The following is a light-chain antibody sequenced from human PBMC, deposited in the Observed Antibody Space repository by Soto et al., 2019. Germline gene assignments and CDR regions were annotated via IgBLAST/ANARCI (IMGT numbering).Light chain of an antibody. CDR3: GTWDSSLSAYV. J-gene: IGLJ1*01. Sequence: QSVLTQPPSVSAAPGQKVTISCSGSSPNIGNNYVSWYQQFPGTAPKLLIYDNNQRPSGIPDRFSGSKSGTSATLGITGLQTGDEADYYCGTWDSSLSAYVFGTGTKVTVL. CDR1: SPNIGNNY. CDR2: DNN. V-gene: IGLV1-51*01.